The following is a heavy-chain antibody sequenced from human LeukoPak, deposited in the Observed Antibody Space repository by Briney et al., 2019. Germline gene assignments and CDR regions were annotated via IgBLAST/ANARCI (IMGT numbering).Heavy chain of an antibody. J-gene: IGHJ4*02. V-gene: IGHV4-61*02. Sequence: SETLSLTCTVSGGSISSGSYYWSWIRQPAGKGLEWIGRIYTSGSTNYNPSLKSRVTISVDTSKNQFSLKLSSVTAADTAVYYCAREAGRVDYWGQGTLVTVSS. CDR2: IYTSGST. CDR1: GGSISSGSYY. CDR3: AREAGRVDY. D-gene: IGHD3-10*01.